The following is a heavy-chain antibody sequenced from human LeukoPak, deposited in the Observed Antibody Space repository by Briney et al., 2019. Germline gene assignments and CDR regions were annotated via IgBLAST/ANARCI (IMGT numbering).Heavy chain of an antibody. CDR1: GFTFSSYS. CDR3: ARFDGFDY. D-gene: IGHD2-8*01. J-gene: IGHJ4*02. CDR2: ISSSSSTI. Sequence: GGSLRPSCAASGFTFSSYSMNWVRQAPGKGLEWVSYISSSSSTIYYADSVKGRFTISRDNAKNSLYLQMNSLRAEDAAVYYCARFDGFDYWGQGTLVTVSS. V-gene: IGHV3-48*04.